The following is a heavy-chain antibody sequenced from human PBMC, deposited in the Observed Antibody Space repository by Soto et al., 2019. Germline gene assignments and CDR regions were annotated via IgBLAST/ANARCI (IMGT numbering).Heavy chain of an antibody. CDR1: GFTFSSYA. CDR2: ISGSGDST. V-gene: IGHV3-23*01. Sequence: GGSLRLSCAASGFTFSSYAMSWVRQAPGKGLEWVSAISGSGDSTYYADSVKGRFTISRDNSKNTLYLQMNSLRAEDTAVYYCAKTYSSTWYREYDAFDIWGQGTMVTVSS. D-gene: IGHD6-13*01. CDR3: AKTYSSTWYREYDAFDI. J-gene: IGHJ3*02.